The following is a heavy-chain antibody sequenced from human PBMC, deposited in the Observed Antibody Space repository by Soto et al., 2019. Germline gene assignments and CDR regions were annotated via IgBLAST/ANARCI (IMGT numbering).Heavy chain of an antibody. CDR2: IYYRGST. CDR3: ARGPEVPAYNWFDP. V-gene: IGHV4-39*01. J-gene: IGHJ5*02. Sequence: SETLSLTCTVSGGSISGSNYYWGWIRQPPGKGLDWIGSIYYRGSTYYNPSLKNRVIISVDTSKNQVSLKLSSVTAADTAMYYCARGPEVPAYNWFDPWGQGTLVTVSS. D-gene: IGHD2-2*01. CDR1: GGSISGSNYY.